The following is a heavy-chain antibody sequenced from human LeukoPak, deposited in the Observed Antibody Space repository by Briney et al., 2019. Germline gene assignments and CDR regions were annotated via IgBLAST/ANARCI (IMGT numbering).Heavy chain of an antibody. Sequence: GSLRLSCTVSGGSISSYYWSWIRQPPGKGLEWIGYIYYSGSTNYNPSLKSRVTISVDTSKNQFSLKLSSVTAADTAVYYCARPHMVRGVMGWFDPWGQGTLVTVSS. D-gene: IGHD3-10*01. J-gene: IGHJ5*02. CDR2: IYYSGST. CDR3: ARPHMVRGVMGWFDP. CDR1: GGSISSYY. V-gene: IGHV4-59*08.